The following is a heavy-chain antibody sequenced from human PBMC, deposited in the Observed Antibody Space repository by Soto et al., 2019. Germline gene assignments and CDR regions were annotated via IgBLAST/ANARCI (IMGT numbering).Heavy chain of an antibody. CDR3: ARSQGGSSSLDIYYYYYYGMDV. D-gene: IGHD2-15*01. J-gene: IGHJ6*02. V-gene: IGHV1-69*01. CDR2: IIPIFGTA. Sequence: QVQLVQSGAEVKKPGSSVKVSCQAPGGTFSSYAISWVRQAPGQGLEWMGGIIPIFGTANYAQKFRGRVTITADESTSPGYMELSSLRSEDTAVYYCARSQGGSSSLDIYYYYYYGMDVWGQGTTVTVSS. CDR1: GGTFSSYA.